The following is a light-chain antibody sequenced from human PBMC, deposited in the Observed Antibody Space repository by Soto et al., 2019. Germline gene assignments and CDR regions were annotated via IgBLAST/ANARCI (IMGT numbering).Light chain of an antibody. CDR2: GAS. V-gene: IGKV3-15*01. Sequence: EIVMTQSPATLSVSPGERATLSCRASQSVSSNLAWYHQKPGQAPRLLIYGASTRATGIPARFSGSGSGKECTLTISSLQAEDFAVYYYEHYNNWPRTFGQGTKVEIK. CDR1: QSVSSN. CDR3: EHYNNWPRT. J-gene: IGKJ1*01.